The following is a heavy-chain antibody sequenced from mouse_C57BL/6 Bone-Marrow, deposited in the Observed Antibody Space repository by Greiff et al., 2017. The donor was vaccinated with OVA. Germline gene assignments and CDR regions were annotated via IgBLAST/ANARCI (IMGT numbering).Heavy chain of an antibody. CDR1: GYTFTSYW. Sequence: QVQLQQPGAELVMPGASVKLSCKASGYTFTSYWMHWVKQRPGQGLAWIGEIDPSDSYTNYNQKFKGKSTLTVDKSSSTAYMQLSSLTSEDSAVYYCARDHYYGSSSPFDYWGQGTTLTVSS. CDR3: ARDHYYGSSSPFDY. CDR2: IDPSDSYT. D-gene: IGHD1-1*01. J-gene: IGHJ2*01. V-gene: IGHV1-69*01.